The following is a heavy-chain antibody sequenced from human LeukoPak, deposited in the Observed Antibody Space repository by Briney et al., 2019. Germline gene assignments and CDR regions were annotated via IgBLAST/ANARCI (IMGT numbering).Heavy chain of an antibody. Sequence: PSETLSLTCAVYGGSFSGYYWSWIRQPPGKGLEWIGEINHSGSTNYNPSLKSRVTISVDTSKNQFSLKLSSVTAADTAVYYCARRGIWSGYLDYWGQGTLVTVSS. D-gene: IGHD3-3*01. CDR2: INHSGST. CDR3: ARRGIWSGYLDY. V-gene: IGHV4-34*01. J-gene: IGHJ4*02. CDR1: GGSFSGYY.